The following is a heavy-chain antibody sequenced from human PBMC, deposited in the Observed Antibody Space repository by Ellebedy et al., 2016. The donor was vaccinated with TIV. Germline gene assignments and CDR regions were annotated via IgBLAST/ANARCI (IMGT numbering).Heavy chain of an antibody. V-gene: IGHV1-2*02. J-gene: IGHJ4*02. CDR3: ARKQAYYYDSSGYYHY. CDR2: INPNSGGT. CDR1: GYTFTGYY. Sequence: ASVKVSCXASGYTFTGYYMHWVRQAPGQGLEWMGWINPNSGGTNYAQKFQGRVTMTRNTSISTAYMELSSLRSEDTAVYYCARKQAYYYDSSGYYHYWGQGTLVTVSS. D-gene: IGHD3-22*01.